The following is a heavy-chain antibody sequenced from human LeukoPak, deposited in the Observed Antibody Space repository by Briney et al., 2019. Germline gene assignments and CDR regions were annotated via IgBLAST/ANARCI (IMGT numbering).Heavy chain of an antibody. CDR2: IYYSGST. J-gene: IGHJ6*03. V-gene: IGHV4-59*01. CDR3: ARGRVSSSTWYSTYYYFFYMDF. CDR1: GGSISSYY. D-gene: IGHD4-11*01. Sequence: SETLSLTCTVSGGSISSYYWSWIRQPPGKGLEWIGYIYYSGSTNYNPSLKSRVTISVDTSKNQFSLRLQSVTAADTAVYFCARGRVSSSTWYSTYYYFFYMDFWGKGTTVTVSS.